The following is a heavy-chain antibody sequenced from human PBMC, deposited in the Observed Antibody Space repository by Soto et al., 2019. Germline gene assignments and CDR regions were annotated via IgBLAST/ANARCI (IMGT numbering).Heavy chain of an antibody. D-gene: IGHD1-26*01. CDR2: INPKGGGT. V-gene: IGHV1-2*04. Sequence: QVQLVQSGAEVIQPGASVKVSCKASGYTFTGNYIHWVRQAPGQGLEWLGRINPKGGGTKNAQKFQAWVTMTRDTSITTAYMELSMLTSDDTAVYYCARGGPKWDLHSDYYYGMDVWGQGTTVTVSS. J-gene: IGHJ6*02. CDR1: GYTFTGNY. CDR3: ARGGPKWDLHSDYYYGMDV.